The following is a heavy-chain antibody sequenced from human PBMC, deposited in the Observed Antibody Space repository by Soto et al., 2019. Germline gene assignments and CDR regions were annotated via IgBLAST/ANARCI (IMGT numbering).Heavy chain of an antibody. Sequence: SETLSLTCTVSGGSISSSSYYWGWIRQPPGKGLEWIGSIYYSGSTYYNPSLKSRVTISVDTSKNQFSLKLSSVTAADTAVYYCARQNSSGWYQWWFDPWGQGTLVTVSS. V-gene: IGHV4-39*01. CDR3: ARQNSSGWYQWWFDP. J-gene: IGHJ5*02. CDR2: IYYSGST. D-gene: IGHD6-19*01. CDR1: GGSISSSSYY.